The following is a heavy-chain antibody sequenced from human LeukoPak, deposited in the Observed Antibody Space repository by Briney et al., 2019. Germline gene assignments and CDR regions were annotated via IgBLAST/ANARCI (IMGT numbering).Heavy chain of an antibody. CDR2: IKQDGSEK. J-gene: IGHJ5*02. D-gene: IGHD3-10*01. V-gene: IGHV3-7*01. CDR3: ARDSYGSGITPFDP. Sequence: PGGSLRLSCAASGFTLSSYWMSWVRQAPGKGLEWVANIKQDGSEKYYVDSVKGRFTISRDNAKNSLYLQMNNLRAEDTAVYYCARDSYGSGITPFDPWGQGTLVTVSS. CDR1: GFTLSSYW.